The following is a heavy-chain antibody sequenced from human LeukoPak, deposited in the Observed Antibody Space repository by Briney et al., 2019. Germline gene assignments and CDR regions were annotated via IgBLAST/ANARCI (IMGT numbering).Heavy chain of an antibody. CDR3: ARDGAPDAHCSSTSCAIR. V-gene: IGHV3-7*01. CDR2: IKQDGSEE. Sequence: PGGSLRLSCAASGFTFSSYWMSWVRQAPGKGLEWVANIKQDGSEEYYVDSVKGRFTISRDNAKNSLYLQMNSLRAEDTAVYYCARDGAPDAHCSSTSCAIRWGQETLVTVSS. D-gene: IGHD2-2*01. J-gene: IGHJ4*02. CDR1: GFTFSSYW.